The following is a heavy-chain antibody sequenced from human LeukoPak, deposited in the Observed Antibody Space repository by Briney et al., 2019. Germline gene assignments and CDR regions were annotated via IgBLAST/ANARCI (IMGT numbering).Heavy chain of an antibody. CDR2: ISSSSSYI. CDR3: ARKRVADYYFDY. D-gene: IGHD6-19*01. Sequence: PGGSLRLSCAASGFTFTPHAMHWVRQAPGKGLEWVSSISSSSSYIYYADSVKGRFTISRDNAKNSLYLQMNSLRAEDTTVYYCARKRVADYYFDYWGQGTLVTVSS. J-gene: IGHJ4*02. CDR1: GFTFTPHA. V-gene: IGHV3-21*01.